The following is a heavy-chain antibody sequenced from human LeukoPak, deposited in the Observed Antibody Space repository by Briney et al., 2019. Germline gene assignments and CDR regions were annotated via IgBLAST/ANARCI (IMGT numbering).Heavy chain of an antibody. J-gene: IGHJ4*02. V-gene: IGHV1-2*02. CDR3: ARDRLVGNAYYFDY. CDR2: MNPDNGGT. Sequence: GASVKVSCKASGYTFTVYFMHWVRQAPGQGLEWMGLMNPDNGGTHYAQKFQGRVTMTRDSSINTAYMELSRLTSDDTAVYYCARDRLVGNAYYFDYWGQGTLVTVSS. D-gene: IGHD1-26*01. CDR1: GYTFTVYF.